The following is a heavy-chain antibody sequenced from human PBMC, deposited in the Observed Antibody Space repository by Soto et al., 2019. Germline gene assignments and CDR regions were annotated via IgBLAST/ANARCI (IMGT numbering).Heavy chain of an antibody. V-gene: IGHV1-69*13. CDR3: ASFYGSGSYYLYYYYGMDV. CDR2: IIPIFGTA. CDR1: GGTFSSYA. J-gene: IGHJ6*02. Sequence: SVKVSCKASGGTFSSYAISWVRQAPGQGREWMGGIIPIFGTANYAQKFQGRVTITADESTSTAYMELSSLRSEDTAVYYCASFYGSGSYYLYYYYGMDVWGQVTTVTVSS. D-gene: IGHD3-10*01.